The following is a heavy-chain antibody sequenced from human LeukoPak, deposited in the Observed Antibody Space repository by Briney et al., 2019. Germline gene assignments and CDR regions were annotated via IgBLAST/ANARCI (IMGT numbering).Heavy chain of an antibody. J-gene: IGHJ4*02. D-gene: IGHD3-16*02. Sequence: PSETLSLTCAVSGGSISSSNWWSWVRQPPGKGLEWIGEIYHSGSTNYNPSLKSRVTISADKSKNQFSLKLSSVTAADTAVYYCARDMITFGGVIVPLGYWGQGTLVTVSS. CDR1: GGSISSSNW. CDR3: ARDMITFGGVIVPLGY. CDR2: IYHSGST. V-gene: IGHV4-4*02.